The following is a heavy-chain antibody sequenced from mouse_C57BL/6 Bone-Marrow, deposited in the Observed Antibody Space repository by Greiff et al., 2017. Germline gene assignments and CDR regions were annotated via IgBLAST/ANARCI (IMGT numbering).Heavy chain of an antibody. CDR3: ATDYDDWYFDV. J-gene: IGHJ1*03. CDR2: IDPSDSYT. V-gene: IGHV1-59*01. D-gene: IGHD2-4*01. CDR1: GYTFTSYW. Sequence: QVQLQQPGAELVRPGTSVKLSCKASGYTFTSYWMHWVKQRPGQGLEWIGVIDPSDSYTNYTQKFKGKATLTVDTSSSTAYMQLSSLTSEDSAVYYCATDYDDWYFDVWGTGTTVTVSS.